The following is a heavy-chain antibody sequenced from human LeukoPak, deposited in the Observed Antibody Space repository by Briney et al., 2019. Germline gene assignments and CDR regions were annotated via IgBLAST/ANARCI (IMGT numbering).Heavy chain of an antibody. V-gene: IGHV3-23*01. D-gene: IGHD6-19*01. CDR3: AKSGSGWYYFDY. CDR2: ISGSGGST. CDR1: GFTFSSYA. Sequence: GGSLRLSCAASGFTFSSYAMSWVRQAPGKGLEWVSAISGSGGSTYYEDSVKGRFTISRDNSKNTLYLQMNSLRAEDTAVYYCAKSGSGWYYFDYWGQGTLVTVSS. J-gene: IGHJ4*02.